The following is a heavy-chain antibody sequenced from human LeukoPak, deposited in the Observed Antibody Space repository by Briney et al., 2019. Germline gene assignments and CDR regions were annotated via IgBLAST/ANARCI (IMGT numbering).Heavy chain of an antibody. D-gene: IGHD2-15*01. Sequence: ASVKVSCKASGYTFTSYAMHWVRQAPGQRLEWMGWINAGNGNTKYSQKFQGRVTITRDTSASTAYMELSSLRSEDTAVYYCARAAPGDCSGGSCYSEYNWFDPWGQGTPVTVSS. CDR3: ARAAPGDCSGGSCYSEYNWFDP. CDR2: INAGNGNT. V-gene: IGHV1-3*01. J-gene: IGHJ5*02. CDR1: GYTFTSYA.